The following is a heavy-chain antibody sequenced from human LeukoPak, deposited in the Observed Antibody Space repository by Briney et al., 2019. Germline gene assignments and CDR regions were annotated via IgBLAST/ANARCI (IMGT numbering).Heavy chain of an antibody. D-gene: IGHD3-10*01. CDR1: GFTFSSYS. J-gene: IGHJ5*02. CDR2: ISSSSSYI. V-gene: IGHV3-21*01. Sequence: GGSLRLSCAASGFTFSSYSMNWVRQAPGKGLEWVSSISSSSSYIYYADSVKGRFTISRDNAKNSLYLQMNSLRAEDTAVYYCARHRRTYYYGSGNWFDPWGQGTLVTVSS. CDR3: ARHRRTYYYGSGNWFDP.